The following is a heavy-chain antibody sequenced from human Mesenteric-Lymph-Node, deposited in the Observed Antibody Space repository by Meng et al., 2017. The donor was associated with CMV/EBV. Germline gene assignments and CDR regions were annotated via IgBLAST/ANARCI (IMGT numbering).Heavy chain of an antibody. J-gene: IGHJ6*02. CDR3: ARGQGYYYGMDV. CDR1: GFTFSSYI. V-gene: IGHV3-21*01. CDR2: ISSSSSHI. Sequence: GALRLSCAASGFTFSSYIMNWVRQAPGKGLEWVSSISSSSSHINYADSVKGRFTISRDNAKNSLYLQVNSLRAEDTAVYYCARGQGYYYGMDVWGQGTTVTVSS.